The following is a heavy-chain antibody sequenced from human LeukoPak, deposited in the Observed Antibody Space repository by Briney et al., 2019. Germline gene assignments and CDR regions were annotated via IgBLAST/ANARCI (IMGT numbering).Heavy chain of an antibody. J-gene: IGHJ4*02. CDR2: INPNSGGT. CDR3: ARDLRGIVVVTATLFDY. V-gene: IGHV1-2*02. Sequence: ASVKVSSKASGYTFTGYYMHWVRQAPGQGLEWMGWINPNSGGTNYAQKFQGRVTMTRDTSISTAYMELSRLRSDDTAVYYCARDLRGIVVVTATLFDYWGQGTLVTVSS. CDR1: GYTFTGYY. D-gene: IGHD2-21*02.